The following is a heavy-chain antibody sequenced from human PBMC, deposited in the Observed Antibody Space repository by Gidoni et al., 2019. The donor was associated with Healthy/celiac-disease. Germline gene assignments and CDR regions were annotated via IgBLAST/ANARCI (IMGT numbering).Heavy chain of an antibody. CDR3: ARLGYYDSSVPVGY. Sequence: QLQLQESGPGLVKPSETLSLTCTVYGGSISSSSYYWGWISQPTGKGLEWIWSSYYSGSTYDQPYLKSRVTLSVDTSKNQFARKLRSVTAADTAVYYCARLGYYDSSVPVGYWGQGTLVTVSS. J-gene: IGHJ4*02. D-gene: IGHD3-22*01. CDR2: SYYSGST. CDR1: GGSISSSSYY. V-gene: IGHV4-39*01.